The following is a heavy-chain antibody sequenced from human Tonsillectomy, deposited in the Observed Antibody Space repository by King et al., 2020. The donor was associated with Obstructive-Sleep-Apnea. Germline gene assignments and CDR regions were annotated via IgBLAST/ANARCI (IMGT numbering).Heavy chain of an antibody. CDR1: GFTFSSYG. D-gene: IGHD3-9*01. Sequence: VQLVESGGGVVQPGKSLRVSCAASGFTFSSYGMHWVRQSPGKGLEWVAVISFDGSNKYYADSVKGRFTISRDNSKNTLYLQMNSLRAEDTAVYYCAKGRSDYDILTGYYSIGTGYGMDVWGKGTTVTVSS. J-gene: IGHJ6*04. CDR2: ISFDGSNK. CDR3: AKGRSDYDILTGYYSIGTGYGMDV. V-gene: IGHV3-30*18.